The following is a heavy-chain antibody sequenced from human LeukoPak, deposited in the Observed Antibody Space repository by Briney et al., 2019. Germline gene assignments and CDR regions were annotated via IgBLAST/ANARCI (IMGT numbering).Heavy chain of an antibody. Sequence: PGGSLRLSCTASGFTFGDYAMSWVRQAPGKGLEWVGFIRSKAYGGTTEYAASVKGRFTISRDDSKSTAYLQMNSLKTEDTAVYYCTRGSGDGYNDNWGQGTLVTVSS. V-gene: IGHV3-49*04. CDR1: GFTFGDYA. CDR2: IRSKAYGGTT. D-gene: IGHD5-24*01. CDR3: TRGSGDGYNDN. J-gene: IGHJ4*02.